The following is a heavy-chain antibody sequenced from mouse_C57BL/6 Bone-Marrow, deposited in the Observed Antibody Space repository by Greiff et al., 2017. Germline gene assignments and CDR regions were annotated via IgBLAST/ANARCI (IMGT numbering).Heavy chain of an antibody. V-gene: IGHV14-4*01. CDR3: TTYDYAWFAY. CDR1: GFTFKDYY. Sequence: EVQLQQSGAELVRPGASVKLSCTASGFTFKDYYMPWVKQRPEQGLEWIGWIYPENGYTDYASKFQGKATLTADTSSNTAYLQLSSLTSEDTAVYYCTTYDYAWFAYWGQGTRVTVSA. CDR2: IYPENGYT. D-gene: IGHD2-4*01. J-gene: IGHJ3*01.